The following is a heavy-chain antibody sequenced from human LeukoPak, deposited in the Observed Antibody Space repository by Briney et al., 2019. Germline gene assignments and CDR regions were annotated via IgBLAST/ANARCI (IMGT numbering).Heavy chain of an antibody. Sequence: PGGSLRLSCAASGFTFSSYAMPWVPQATGKGLEGGAVISYDGSNKYYADSVKGRFTISRDNAKNSLYLQMNSLRAEDTAVYYCARGSDYYDSSGLFDYWGQGTLVTVSS. CDR1: GFTFSSYA. CDR2: ISYDGSNK. D-gene: IGHD3-22*01. V-gene: IGHV3-30-3*01. CDR3: ARGSDYYDSSGLFDY. J-gene: IGHJ4*02.